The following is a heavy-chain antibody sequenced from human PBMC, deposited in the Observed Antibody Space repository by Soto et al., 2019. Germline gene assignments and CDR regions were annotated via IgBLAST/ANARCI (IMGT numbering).Heavy chain of an antibody. D-gene: IGHD4-17*01. J-gene: IGHJ2*01. V-gene: IGHV1-69*08. CDR1: GGTFSSHT. CDR3: ARPDFGDYWYFDL. CDR2: IIPALGTA. Sequence: QDQLVQSGAVVKKPGSSVKVSCKASGGTFSSHTFSWVRQAPGQGLEWMGRIIPALGTATYAQKFQGRGTITADESATTVYMELNSLRSEDTAVYYCARPDFGDYWYFDLWGRGSLVTVSS.